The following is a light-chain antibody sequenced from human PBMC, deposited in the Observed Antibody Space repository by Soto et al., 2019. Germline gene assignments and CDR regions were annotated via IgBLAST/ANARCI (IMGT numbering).Light chain of an antibody. Sequence: IHMTQSPSTLSASVGYIATITGRASQSISSWLAWYQQKPGKAPKLLIYDASSLESGVPSRFSGSGSGTEFTLTISSLQPDDFATHYCHRYNIYSTFGQGAKVDVK. J-gene: IGKJ1*01. V-gene: IGKV1-5*01. CDR3: HRYNIYST. CDR1: QSISSW. CDR2: DAS.